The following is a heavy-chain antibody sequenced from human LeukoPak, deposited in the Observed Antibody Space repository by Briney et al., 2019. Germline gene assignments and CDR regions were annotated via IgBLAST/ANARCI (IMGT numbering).Heavy chain of an antibody. Sequence: GGSLRLSCAASGFTFSSYSMNWVRQAPGKGLEWVSSISSSSSYIYYADSVKGRFTISRDNAKNSLYLQMNGLRAEDTAVYYCARVPSPYYFDYWGQGTLVTVSS. CDR2: ISSSSSYI. CDR1: GFTFSSYS. CDR3: ARVPSPYYFDY. V-gene: IGHV3-21*01. J-gene: IGHJ4*02.